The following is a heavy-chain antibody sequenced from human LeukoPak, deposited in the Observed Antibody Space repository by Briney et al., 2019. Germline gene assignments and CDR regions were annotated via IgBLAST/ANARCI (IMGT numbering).Heavy chain of an antibody. V-gene: IGHV4-4*07. D-gene: IGHD2-15*01. CDR3: ARCTSGSCLAFDI. J-gene: IGHJ3*02. Sequence: KSSETLSLTCTVSGGSISSYYWNWIRQPAGKGLEWIGRIYSSGSTNYNPSLKSRVAMSINTANNQFSLKLSSVTAADTAVYYCARCTSGSCLAFDIWGRGTMVTVSS. CDR1: GGSISSYY. CDR2: IYSSGST.